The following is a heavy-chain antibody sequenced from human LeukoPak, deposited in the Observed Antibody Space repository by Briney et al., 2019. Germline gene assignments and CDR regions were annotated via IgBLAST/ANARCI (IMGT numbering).Heavy chain of an antibody. CDR1: GGSFSGYY. J-gene: IGHJ4*02. V-gene: IGHV4-34*01. CDR2: INLSGST. D-gene: IGHD2-15*01. CDR3: ARGLPTNIVVVVAATVGYFDY. Sequence: PSETLSLTCAVYGGSFSGYYWSWIRQPPGKGLEWIGEINLSGSTNYNPSLKSRVTISVDTSKNQFSLKLSSVTAADTAVYYCARGLPTNIVVVVAATVGYFDYWGQGTLVTVSS.